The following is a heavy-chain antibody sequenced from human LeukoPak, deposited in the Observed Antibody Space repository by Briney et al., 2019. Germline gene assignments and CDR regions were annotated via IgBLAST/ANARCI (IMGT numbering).Heavy chain of an antibody. CDR2: VSYDGSKK. V-gene: IGHV3-30*04. CDR1: GFTFTSYS. J-gene: IGHJ4*02. CDR3: ARDKAVN. D-gene: IGHD6-19*01. Sequence: PGGSPRLSCAASGFTFTSYSMHWVRQAPGKGLEWVAVVSYDGSKKYYADSVKGRFTISRDNSKNSLYLQMNSLRAEDTAVYFCARDKAVNWGQGTLVTVSS.